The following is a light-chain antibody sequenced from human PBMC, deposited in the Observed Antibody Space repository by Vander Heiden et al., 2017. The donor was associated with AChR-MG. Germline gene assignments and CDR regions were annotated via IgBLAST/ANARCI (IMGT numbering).Light chain of an antibody. CDR1: QSVSTN. V-gene: IGKV3-15*01. CDR3: QQYNNWPYT. Sequence: EIVMTQSPATLSVSPGERATLSGRASQSVSTNLAWYQQKPGQAPRLLMYGASTRATGIPARFSGSGSGTEFTLTISRLQSEDFAVYYCQQYNNWPYTFGQGTKLEIK. J-gene: IGKJ2*01. CDR2: GAS.